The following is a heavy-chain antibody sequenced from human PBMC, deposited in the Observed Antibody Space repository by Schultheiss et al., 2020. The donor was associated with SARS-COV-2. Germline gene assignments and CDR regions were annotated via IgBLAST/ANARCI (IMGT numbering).Heavy chain of an antibody. CDR3: ATDLRELPLAFDI. Sequence: SETLSLTCAVSGGSISSSNWWSWVRQPPGKGLEWIGEINHSGSTNYNPSLKSRVTISVDTSKNQFSLNLSSVTAADTAVYYCATDLRELPLAFDIWGQGTMVTVSS. D-gene: IGHD1-26*01. V-gene: IGHV4-4*02. CDR1: GGSISSSNW. CDR2: INHSGST. J-gene: IGHJ3*02.